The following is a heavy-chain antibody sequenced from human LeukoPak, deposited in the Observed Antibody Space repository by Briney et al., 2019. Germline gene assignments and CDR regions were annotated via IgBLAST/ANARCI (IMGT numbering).Heavy chain of an antibody. D-gene: IGHD3-22*01. CDR1: GYTFTSYG. CDR3: ARDMSVVVISGTPFDY. J-gene: IGHJ4*02. V-gene: IGHV1-18*01. Sequence: GASVKVSCKASGYTFTSYGISWVRQAPGQGLEWMGWISAYNGNTNYAQKLQGRVTMTTDTSTSTAYMELRSLRSDDTAVYYCARDMSVVVISGTPFDYWGQGTLVTVSS. CDR2: ISAYNGNT.